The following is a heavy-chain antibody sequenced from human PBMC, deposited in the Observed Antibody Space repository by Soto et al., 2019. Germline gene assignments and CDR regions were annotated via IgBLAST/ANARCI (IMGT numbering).Heavy chain of an antibody. Sequence: QVQLQQWGAGLLKPSETLSLTCAVYGGSFSGYYWSWLRQHPGKGLEWIGEINHSGSTNYNQSLKSRVPISGDPTRNQFSTKLLCVSAAETAVYFRARLQPKRDRGEMVLLDDVEYWGQGTLVTVSS. V-gene: IGHV4-34*01. CDR1: GGSFSGYY. J-gene: IGHJ4*02. CDR2: INHSGST. CDR3: ARLQPKRDRGEMVLLDDVEY. D-gene: IGHD3-10*01.